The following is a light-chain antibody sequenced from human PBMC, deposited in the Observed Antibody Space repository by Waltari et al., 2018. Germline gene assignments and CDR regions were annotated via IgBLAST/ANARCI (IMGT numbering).Light chain of an antibody. J-gene: IGKJ1*01. V-gene: IGKV4-1*01. CDR1: QSVLYSPNNKNY. CDR3: QQYANTPRT. Sequence: DIVMTQSPDSLAVSRGERATVNCKSSQSVLYSPNNKNYLAWNQQKPGQPPKLLIYWASTRESGVPDRFSGSGSGTDFTLTISSLQAEDVAVYYCQQYANTPRTFGQGTTVEIK. CDR2: WAS.